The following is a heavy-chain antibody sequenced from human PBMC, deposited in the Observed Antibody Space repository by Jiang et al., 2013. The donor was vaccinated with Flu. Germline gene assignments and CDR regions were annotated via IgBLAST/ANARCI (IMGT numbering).Heavy chain of an antibody. D-gene: IGHD3-9*01. J-gene: IGHJ4*02. CDR3: GREVDDILTGYVDI. V-gene: IGHV6-1*01. CDR1: GDSISSSRAT. CDR2: TYYRSTWYN. Sequence: SQTLSLTCAISGDSISSSRATWTWIRQSPSRGLEWLGRTYYRSTWYNDYAVSFRSRIVITPDTSRNRFSLQVNSVTPEDTALYYCGREVDDILTGYVDIWGQGTLVTVSS.